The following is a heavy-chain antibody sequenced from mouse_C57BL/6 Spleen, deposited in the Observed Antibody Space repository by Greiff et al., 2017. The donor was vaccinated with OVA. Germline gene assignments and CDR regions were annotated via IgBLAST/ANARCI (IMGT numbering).Heavy chain of an antibody. CDR3: TGLWLLREMDY. D-gene: IGHD2-3*01. CDR1: GYTFTDYE. V-gene: IGHV1-15*01. Sequence: QVQLKESGAELVRPGASVTLSCKASGYTFTDYEMHWVKQTPVHGLEWIGAIDPETGGTAYNQKFKGKAILTADKSSSTAYMELRSLTSEDSAVYYCTGLWLLREMDYWGQGTSVTVSS. CDR2: IDPETGGT. J-gene: IGHJ4*01.